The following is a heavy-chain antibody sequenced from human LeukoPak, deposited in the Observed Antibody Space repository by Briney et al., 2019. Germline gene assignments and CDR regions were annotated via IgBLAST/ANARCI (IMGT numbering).Heavy chain of an antibody. Sequence: SETLSLTCTVSGGSISSYYWSWIRQPTGKGLEWIGRIYTSGSTNYNPCLKSRVTMSVDTSKNQFSLKLSSVTAADTAVYYCARDLTYYDFWNNWFDPWGQGTLVTVSS. J-gene: IGHJ5*02. D-gene: IGHD3-3*01. CDR2: IYTSGST. CDR1: GGSISSYY. CDR3: ARDLTYYDFWNNWFDP. V-gene: IGHV4-4*07.